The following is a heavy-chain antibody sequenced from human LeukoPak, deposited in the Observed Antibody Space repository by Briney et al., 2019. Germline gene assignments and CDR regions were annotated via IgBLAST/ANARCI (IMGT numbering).Heavy chain of an antibody. Sequence: GGSLRLSCAASGFTFSTFGMNWVRQAPGKGLEWVSYISSSFSPIYYADSVKGRFTISRDNAKNSLFLQMNSLRAEDTAVYYCSSGSHYNSPHDYWGQGTLVTVSS. CDR2: ISSSFSPI. CDR1: GFTFSTFG. D-gene: IGHD3-10*01. V-gene: IGHV3-48*04. CDR3: SSGSHYNSPHDY. J-gene: IGHJ4*02.